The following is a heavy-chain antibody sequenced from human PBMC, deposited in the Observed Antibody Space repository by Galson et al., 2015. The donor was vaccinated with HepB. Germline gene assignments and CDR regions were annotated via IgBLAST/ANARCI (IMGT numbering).Heavy chain of an antibody. J-gene: IGHJ4*02. V-gene: IGHV3-53*01. D-gene: IGHD3-16*01. CDR1: GFSIDSLF. CDR2: IEIGGIK. Sequence: SLRLSCAVSGFSIDSLFMTWIRQAPGKGLEFASIIEIGGIKHYADSVKGRFAISGDSSKNTVYLQMNSLTVEDTALYYCAAGNGGIDSWGQGTLVTVSS. CDR3: AAGNGGIDS.